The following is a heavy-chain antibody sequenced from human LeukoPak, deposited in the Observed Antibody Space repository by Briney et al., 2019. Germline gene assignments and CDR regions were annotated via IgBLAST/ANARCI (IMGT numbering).Heavy chain of an antibody. CDR3: ARGIVATTYYFDY. CDR1: GGSTRSSNW. CDR2: IYHSGST. V-gene: IGHV4-4*02. J-gene: IGHJ4*02. D-gene: IGHD5-12*01. Sequence: SGTLSLTCAISGGSTRSSNWWSWVRQPPGKGLEWIGEIYHSGSTNYNPSLESRITISVDKSKNQFSLKLSSVTAADTAVYYCARGIVATTYYFDYWGQGTLVTVSS.